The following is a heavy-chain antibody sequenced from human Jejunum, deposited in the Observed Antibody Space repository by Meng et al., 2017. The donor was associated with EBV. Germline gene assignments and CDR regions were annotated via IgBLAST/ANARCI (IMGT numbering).Heavy chain of an antibody. V-gene: IGHV1-8*01. CDR1: GYTFTTHH. J-gene: IGHJ4*02. CDR2: MSPDNGDT. CDR3: ARGDGYNLY. D-gene: IGHD5-24*01. Sequence: VHVSQSGAEVKKPGASVNVSCKASGYTFTTHHINWVRQATGQGLEYMGWMSPDNGDTGYAQNFQGRLTMTRDTSISTAYMELSSLTSDDTAVYYCARGDGYNLYWGQGTLVTVSS.